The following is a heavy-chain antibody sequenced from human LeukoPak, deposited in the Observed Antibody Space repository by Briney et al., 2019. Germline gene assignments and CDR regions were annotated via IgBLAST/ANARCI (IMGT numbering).Heavy chain of an antibody. V-gene: IGHV4-34*01. CDR3: ARIDYCYYMDV. J-gene: IGHJ6*03. Sequence: SETLSLTCAVYGGSFSGYYWSWIRQPPGKGLEWIGEINHSGSTNYNPSLKSRVTISVDTSKNQFSLKLSSVTAADTAVYYCARIDYCYYMDVWGKGTTVTVSS. CDR1: GGSFSGYY. CDR2: INHSGST.